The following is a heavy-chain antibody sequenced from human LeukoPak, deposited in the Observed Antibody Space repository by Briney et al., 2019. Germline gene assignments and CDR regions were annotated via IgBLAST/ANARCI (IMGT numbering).Heavy chain of an antibody. D-gene: IGHD6-19*01. V-gene: IGHV3-74*01. J-gene: IGHJ6*02. CDR1: GFTFSSYW. CDR2: VNSDGYST. CDR3: AKDGYSSGWYYYYYGMDV. Sequence: GGSLRLSCAASGFTFSSYWMHWVRYVPGRGLVWVSRVNSDGYSTSYADSVKGRFTISRDNSKNTLYLQMNSLRAEDTAVYYCAKDGYSSGWYYYYYGMDVWGQGTTVTVSS.